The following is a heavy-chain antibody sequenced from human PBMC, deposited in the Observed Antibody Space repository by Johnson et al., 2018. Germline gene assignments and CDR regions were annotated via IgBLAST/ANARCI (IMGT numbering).Heavy chain of an antibody. D-gene: IGHD2-21*02. Sequence: QVQLVQSGGGVVQPGRSLRLSCAASGFSFSNYGMHWVRQAPGKGLEWVAVISYDGSNKYYVDSVKGRFTISRDNAKNSLYLQMNSLRAEDTAVYYCARGHTAPAYWGHGTLVTVSS. J-gene: IGHJ4*01. CDR2: ISYDGSNK. CDR3: ARGHTAPAY. CDR1: GFSFSNYG. V-gene: IGHV3-30*03.